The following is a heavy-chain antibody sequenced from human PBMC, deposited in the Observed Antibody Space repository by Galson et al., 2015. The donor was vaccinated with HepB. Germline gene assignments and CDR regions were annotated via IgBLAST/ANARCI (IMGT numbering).Heavy chain of an antibody. D-gene: IGHD4-11*01. CDR3: AGHGYSNWWYFDL. Sequence: LRLSCAASGFTSTNHAMHWVRQAPGKGLEWVAVISYDGNTKNYADCVRGRFTISRDNYENMLYLQMNSLRAEDTALYYCAGHGYSNWWYFDLWGRGTLVTVSS. J-gene: IGHJ2*01. CDR2: ISYDGNTK. CDR1: GFTSTNHA. V-gene: IGHV3-30-3*01.